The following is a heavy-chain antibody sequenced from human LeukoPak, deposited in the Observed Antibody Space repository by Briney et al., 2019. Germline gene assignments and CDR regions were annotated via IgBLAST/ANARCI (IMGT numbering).Heavy chain of an antibody. J-gene: IGHJ4*02. Sequence: GGSLRLSCAASGFTFSNYAMNWVRQAPGKGLEWVSAISDSGGNTYYADSVKGRFTISRDNSKNTLYLQMNSLRAEDTALYYCAKPAKTDYADYWGQGTLVTVSS. V-gene: IGHV3-23*01. CDR3: AKPAKTDYADY. D-gene: IGHD1-14*01. CDR2: ISDSGGNT. CDR1: GFTFSNYA.